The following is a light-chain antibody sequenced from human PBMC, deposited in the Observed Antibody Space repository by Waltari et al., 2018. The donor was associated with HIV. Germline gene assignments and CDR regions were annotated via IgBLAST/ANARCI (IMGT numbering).Light chain of an antibody. J-gene: IGKJ4*02. V-gene: IGKV3-20*01. CDR3: QEYSNLPRT. Sequence: EIVLTQSPGPLSLSPGERAALSCRASQSVNNNFVVWFQQTPGQAPTLPIYGASRRATGIPDRFAGSGSGTDFTLISNRLEPADFAVDYWQEYSNLPRTFGGGTKVEIK. CDR2: GAS. CDR1: QSVNNNF.